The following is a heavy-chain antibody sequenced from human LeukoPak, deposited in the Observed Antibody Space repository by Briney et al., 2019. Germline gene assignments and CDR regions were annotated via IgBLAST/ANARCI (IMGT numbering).Heavy chain of an antibody. CDR2: INPNSGGT. D-gene: IGHD3-3*01. CDR1: GYTFTGYY. CDR3: ARAEAYYDFWSGYHYANYYYYYGMDV. J-gene: IGHJ6*02. Sequence: ASVKVSCKASGYTFTGYYMHWVRQAPGQGLEWMGWINPNSGGTNYAQKFQGRVTMTRDTSTSTVYMELSSLRSEDTAVYYCARAEAYYDFWSGYHYANYYYYYGMDVWGQGTTVTVSS. V-gene: IGHV1-2*02.